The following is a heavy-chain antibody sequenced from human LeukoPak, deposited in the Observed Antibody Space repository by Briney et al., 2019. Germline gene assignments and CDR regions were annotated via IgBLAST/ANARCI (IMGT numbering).Heavy chain of an antibody. CDR2: IIPILGIA. CDR3: ARGIVYGGNTRYFDY. J-gene: IGHJ4*02. D-gene: IGHD4-23*01. V-gene: IGHV1-69*02. CDR1: GGTFSSYT. Sequence: SVKVSCKASGGTFSSYTISWVRQAPGQGLEWMGRIIPILGIANYAQKFQGRVTITADKSTSTAYMELSSLRSEDTAVYYCARGIVYGGNTRYFDYWGQGTLVTVS.